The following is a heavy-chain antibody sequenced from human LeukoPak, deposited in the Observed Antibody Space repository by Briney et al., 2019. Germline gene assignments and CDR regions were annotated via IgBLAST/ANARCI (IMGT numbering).Heavy chain of an antibody. Sequence: SETLSLTCTGSGGSISSGSYYWSWIRQPAGKGLEWIGRIYTSGSTNYNPSLKSRVTISVDTSKNQFSLKLSSVTAADTAIYFCARDRYGGYVNQAFDSWGQGTLVTVSS. V-gene: IGHV4-61*02. D-gene: IGHD5-12*01. J-gene: IGHJ4*02. CDR1: GGSISSGSYY. CDR2: IYTSGST. CDR3: ARDRYGGYVNQAFDS.